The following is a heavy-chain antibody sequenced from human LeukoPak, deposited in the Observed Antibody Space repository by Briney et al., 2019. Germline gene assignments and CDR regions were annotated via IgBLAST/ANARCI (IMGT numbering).Heavy chain of an antibody. CDR2: IIPILGIA. CDR1: GGTFSSYA. V-gene: IGHV1-69*04. J-gene: IGHJ4*02. Sequence: ASVKVSCKASGGTFSSYAISWVRQAPGQGLEWMGRIIPILGIANYAQKFQGRVTITADKSTSTAYMELSSLRSEDTAVYYCAREGGNYYGSGSSYYDYWGQGTLVTVSS. D-gene: IGHD3-10*01. CDR3: AREGGNYYGSGSSYYDY.